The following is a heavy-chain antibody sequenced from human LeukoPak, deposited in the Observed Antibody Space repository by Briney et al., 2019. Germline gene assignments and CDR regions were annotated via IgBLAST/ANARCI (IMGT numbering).Heavy chain of an antibody. CDR2: ISRSSSYR. Sequence: PGGSLRLSCAASGFSVSDNYMNWVRQAPGKGLEWVSSISRSSSYRNYADSVKGRFTISRDNARNSLYLQMNSLTAEDSAVYYCARASYYGQGTLVTVSS. V-gene: IGHV3-11*06. J-gene: IGHJ4*02. CDR3: ARASY. CDR1: GFSVSDNY.